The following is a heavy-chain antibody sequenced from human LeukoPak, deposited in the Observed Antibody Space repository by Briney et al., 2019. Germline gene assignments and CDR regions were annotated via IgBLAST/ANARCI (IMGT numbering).Heavy chain of an antibody. J-gene: IGHJ6*02. Sequence: SETLSLTCTVFGGSFGGHYWSWIRQTPGKGLEWIGDINQYGSTIYNPSLKSRVDISKDTSKNQFSLRLSSLTAADSAISYCARNYHGLDVWGQGTPVTVSS. CDR1: GGSFGGHY. V-gene: IGHV4-34*01. CDR2: INQYGST. D-gene: IGHD3-16*02. CDR3: ARNYHGLDV.